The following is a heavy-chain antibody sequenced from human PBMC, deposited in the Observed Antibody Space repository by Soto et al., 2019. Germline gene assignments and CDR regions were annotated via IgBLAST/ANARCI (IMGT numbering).Heavy chain of an antibody. CDR3: ARDQDLGY. D-gene: IGHD3-10*01. V-gene: IGHV4-59*01. CDR1: GGSMSNYY. Sequence: PSETLSLTCSVSGGSMSNYYWNWIRQSPGKGLEWIGYIYYSGTTNYNPSPKSRVTISIDTSKNQVSLNLTSVTSADTAVHYYARDQDLGYWGQGTLVTVSS. CDR2: IYYSGTT. J-gene: IGHJ4*02.